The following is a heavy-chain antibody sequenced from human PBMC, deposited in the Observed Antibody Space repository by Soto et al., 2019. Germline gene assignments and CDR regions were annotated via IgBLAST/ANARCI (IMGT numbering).Heavy chain of an antibody. V-gene: IGHV3-23*01. CDR2: ISESGHAT. Sequence: EALLLESGGGLVQPGSSLRLSCAASGFTFTNYAMSWVRQAPGKGLQWVSTISESGHATFYADSLKGRFTISRDNSKNTLFLQMHSLGAEDTAVYYCAKEGKFYPSRGYYYDFDSWGQGTLVTVSS. CDR1: GFTFTNYA. CDR3: AKEGKFYPSRGYYYDFDS. J-gene: IGHJ4*02. D-gene: IGHD3-22*01.